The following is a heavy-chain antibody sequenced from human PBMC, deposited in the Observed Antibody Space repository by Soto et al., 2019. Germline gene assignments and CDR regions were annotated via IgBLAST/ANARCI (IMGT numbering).Heavy chain of an antibody. Sequence: SGPTLVNPTQTLTLTCTFSGFSLSTSGMRVSWIRQPPGKALEWLARIDWDDDKFYSTSLKTRLTISKDISKNQVVLTMTNMDPVDTATYYCARNEYSSYKFDYWGQGTLVTVSS. J-gene: IGHJ4*02. CDR3: ARNEYSSYKFDY. V-gene: IGHV2-70*04. CDR1: GFSLSTSGMR. CDR2: IDWDDDK. D-gene: IGHD6-6*01.